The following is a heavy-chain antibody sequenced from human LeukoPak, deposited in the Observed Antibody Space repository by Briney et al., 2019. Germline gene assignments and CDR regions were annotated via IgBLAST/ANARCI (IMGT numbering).Heavy chain of an antibody. Sequence: GGSLRLSCAASEFSVGSNYMTWVRQAPGKGLEWISAISGSGGTTYYADSVKGQFTISRDNSKNTLYLQMNSLRAEDTAVYYCAKEIWPTVTIPGWTYFDYWGQGSLVTVSS. V-gene: IGHV3-23*01. J-gene: IGHJ4*02. CDR2: ISGSGGTT. CDR1: EFSVGSNY. CDR3: AKEIWPTVTIPGWTYFDY. D-gene: IGHD4-17*01.